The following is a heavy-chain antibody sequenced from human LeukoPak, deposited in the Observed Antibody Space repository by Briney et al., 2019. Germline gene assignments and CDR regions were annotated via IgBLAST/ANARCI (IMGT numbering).Heavy chain of an antibody. CDR2: IYYSGST. D-gene: IGHD3-22*01. Sequence: PSETLSLTCTVSGGSISSGDYYWSWIRQPPGKGLEWIGYIYYSGSTYYNPSLESRVTISVDTSKNQFSLKLSSVTAADTAVYYCAREEADSYYDSSGPFDYWGQGTLVTVSS. J-gene: IGHJ4*02. V-gene: IGHV4-30-4*02. CDR1: GGSISSGDYY. CDR3: AREEADSYYDSSGPFDY.